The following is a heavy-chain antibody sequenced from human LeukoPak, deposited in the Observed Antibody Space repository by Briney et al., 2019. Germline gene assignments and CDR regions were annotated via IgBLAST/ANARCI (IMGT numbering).Heavy chain of an antibody. J-gene: IGHJ4*02. CDR2: ISGSGAST. D-gene: IGHD7-27*01. CDR1: GFTLSTNA. Sequence: PGGSLRLSCLTSGFTLSTNAMSWVRQAPGKGLEWISGISGSGASTYYADSVKGRFTISRDNFKNALYLQMNSLRVEDTAVYYCAIDPNWGTHSWGQGVLVTVSS. CDR3: AIDPNWGTHS. V-gene: IGHV3-23*01.